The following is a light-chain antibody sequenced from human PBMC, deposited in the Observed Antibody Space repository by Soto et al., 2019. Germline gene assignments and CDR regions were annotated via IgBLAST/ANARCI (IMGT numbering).Light chain of an antibody. CDR3: QQYNSYSEA. CDR2: DAS. CDR1: QSMRRW. Sequence: DIQMTQSPSMLSASVGERVTIACRASQSMRRWLAWYQQKPGKAPKLLIFDASTLESGVPSRFSGRGSETEFTLTISSLQPDDFATYYCQQYNSYSEAFGQGTKVDI. V-gene: IGKV1-5*01. J-gene: IGKJ1*01.